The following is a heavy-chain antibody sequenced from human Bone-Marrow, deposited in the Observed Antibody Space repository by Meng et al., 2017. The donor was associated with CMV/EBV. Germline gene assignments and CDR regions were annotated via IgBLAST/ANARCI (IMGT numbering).Heavy chain of an antibody. D-gene: IGHD2-21*01. Sequence: GESLKISCAASGFTFSDYYMSWIRQAPGKGLEWVASISNSGAYIYYSDSVKGRFTISRDNAQNSLFLHMDSLRAEDSAVYYCARDVSPRSSAYFAIYYFYALDVWGQGTTVTVSS. J-gene: IGHJ6*02. CDR2: ISNSGAYI. V-gene: IGHV3-11*04. CDR1: GFTFSDYY. CDR3: ARDVSPRSSAYFAIYYFYALDV.